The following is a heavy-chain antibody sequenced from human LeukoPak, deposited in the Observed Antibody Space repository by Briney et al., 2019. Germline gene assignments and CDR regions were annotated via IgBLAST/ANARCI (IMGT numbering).Heavy chain of an antibody. CDR1: GYTFSSYG. V-gene: IGHV1-18*01. Sequence: AASVKVSCKASGYTFSSYGISWVRQAPGQGFEWMGWISTYNGNTQYAQSLQDRVTMTTDTSTSTAYMELRSLKSDDTAFYYCARDDRSGSWSWFDPWGQGTLVTVSS. J-gene: IGHJ5*02. D-gene: IGHD3-22*01. CDR3: ARDDRSGSWSWFDP. CDR2: ISTYNGNT.